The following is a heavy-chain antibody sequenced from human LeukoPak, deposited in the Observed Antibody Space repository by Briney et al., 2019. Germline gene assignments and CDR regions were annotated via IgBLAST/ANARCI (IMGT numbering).Heavy chain of an antibody. V-gene: IGHV3-30-3*01. CDR2: ISYDGSNK. J-gene: IGHJ3*02. CDR1: GFTFSSYA. D-gene: IGHD6-19*01. CDR3: ARGLSAGTGVFAFDI. Sequence: GGSLRLSCAASGFTFSSYAMHWVRQAPGKGLEWVAVISYDGSNKYYADSVKGRFTISRDNSKNTLYLQMNSLRAEDTAVYYCARGLSAGTGVFAFDIWGQGTMVTVSS.